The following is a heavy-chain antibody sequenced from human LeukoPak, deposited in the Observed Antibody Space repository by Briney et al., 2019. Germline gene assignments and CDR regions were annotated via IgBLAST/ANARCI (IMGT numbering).Heavy chain of an antibody. CDR1: GFTFSRYV. J-gene: IGHJ4*02. D-gene: IGHD5-18*01. Sequence: GGSLRLSCASSGFTFSRYVLTWVRQAPGKGLEWVSSISSSSSYIYYADSVKGRFTISRDNAKNSLYLQMNSLRAEDTAVYYCARESGYSIWGQGTLVTVSS. CDR3: ARESGYSI. V-gene: IGHV3-21*01. CDR2: ISSSSSYI.